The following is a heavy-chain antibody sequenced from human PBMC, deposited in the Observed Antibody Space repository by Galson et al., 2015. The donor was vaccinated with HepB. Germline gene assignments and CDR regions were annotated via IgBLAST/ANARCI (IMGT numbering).Heavy chain of an antibody. J-gene: IGHJ3*02. CDR2: ISGSGGST. V-gene: IGHV3-23*01. CDR3: AKGPIVGAFDI. D-gene: IGHD1-26*01. Sequence: SLRLSCAASGFTFSNAWMSWVRQAPGKGLERVSAISGSGGSTYYADSVKGRFTISRDNSKNTLYLQMNSLRAEDTAVYYCAKGPIVGAFDIWGQGTMVTVSS. CDR1: GFTFSNAW.